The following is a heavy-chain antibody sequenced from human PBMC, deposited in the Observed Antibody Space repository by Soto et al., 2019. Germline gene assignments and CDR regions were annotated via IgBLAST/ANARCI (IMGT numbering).Heavy chain of an antibody. CDR1: GGTFSSYA. CDR2: IIPIFGTA. V-gene: IGHV1-69*12. Sequence: QVQLVQSGAEVKKPGSSVKVSCKASGGTFSSYAISWVRQAPGQGLEWMGGIIPIFGTANYAQKFQGRVTITADESTSTAYMELSSRRSEDTAVYYCARGEYGISTSCLQLGWFDPWGQGTLVTVSS. J-gene: IGHJ5*02. CDR3: ARGEYGISTSCLQLGWFDP. D-gene: IGHD2-2*01.